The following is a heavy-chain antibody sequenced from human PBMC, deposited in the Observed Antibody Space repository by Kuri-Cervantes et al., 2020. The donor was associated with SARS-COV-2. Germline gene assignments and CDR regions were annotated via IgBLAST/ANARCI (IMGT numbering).Heavy chain of an antibody. V-gene: IGHV1-18*01. Sequence: ASVKVSCEASGYTFTSYGISWVRQAPGQGLEWMGWISAYNGNTNYAQKLQGRVTMTTDTSTSTAYMELSSLRSEDTAVYYCARGVLSSSSWTYYYYYYMDVWGKGTTVTVSS. D-gene: IGHD6-13*01. CDR3: ARGVLSSSSWTYYYYYYMDV. CDR1: GYTFTSYG. CDR2: ISAYNGNT. J-gene: IGHJ6*03.